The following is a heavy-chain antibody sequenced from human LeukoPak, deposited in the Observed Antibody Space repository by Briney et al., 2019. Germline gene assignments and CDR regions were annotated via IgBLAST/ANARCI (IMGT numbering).Heavy chain of an antibody. D-gene: IGHD5-18*01. CDR1: GFTFSTYS. Sequence: PGGSLRLSCAASGFTFSTYSMNWVRQAPGRGLEWVSSISSSSSYIYYADSVKGRFTISRDNAKNSLYLQMNSLRAEDTAVYYCARDVDTAMALDYWGQGTLVTVSS. V-gene: IGHV3-21*01. CDR3: ARDVDTAMALDY. CDR2: ISSSSSYI. J-gene: IGHJ4*02.